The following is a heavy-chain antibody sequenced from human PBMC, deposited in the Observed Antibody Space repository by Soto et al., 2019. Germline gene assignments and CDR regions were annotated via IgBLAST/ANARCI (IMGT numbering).Heavy chain of an antibody. CDR2: INWNSGRI. CDR3: VKEESINRYSGHFRH. Sequence: EVQLVESGGGLVQPGRSLRLSCAASGFTFDDYAMHWVRQVPGKGLEWVSGINWNSGRIGYGDSVKGRFDISRDNAKNSLHLQMNSLSAEDTAFYYCVKEESINRYSGHFRHWGQGTVVSVSS. CDR1: GFTFDDYA. V-gene: IGHV3-9*01. D-gene: IGHD1-26*01. J-gene: IGHJ1*01.